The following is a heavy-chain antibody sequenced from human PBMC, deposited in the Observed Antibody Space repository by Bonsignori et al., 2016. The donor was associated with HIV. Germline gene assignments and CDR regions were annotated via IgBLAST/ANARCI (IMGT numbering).Heavy chain of an antibody. D-gene: IGHD5-12*01. CDR3: AWEAYSAYGY. Sequence: WIRQPPGKGLMGVSYIRGDGGSTGYADSVKGRFTISRDNAKNTLYLQMNSLRAEDTAVYYCAWEAYSAYGYWGLGTLVTVSS. V-gene: IGHV3-74*01. J-gene: IGHJ4*02. CDR2: IRGDGGST.